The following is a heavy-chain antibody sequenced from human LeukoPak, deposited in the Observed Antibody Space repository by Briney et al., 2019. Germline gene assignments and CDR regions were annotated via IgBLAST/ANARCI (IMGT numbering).Heavy chain of an antibody. Sequence: SMKVSCKASGGTFSSYAISWVRQAPGQGLEWMGGIIPIFGTANYAQKFQGRVTITTDESTSTAYMELSSLRSEDTAVYYCARQGYCSSTSCYTGGYYYYYYMDVWGKGTTVTVSS. CDR2: IIPIFGTA. CDR3: ARQGYCSSTSCYTGGYYYYYYMDV. D-gene: IGHD2-2*02. CDR1: GGTFSSYA. V-gene: IGHV1-69*05. J-gene: IGHJ6*03.